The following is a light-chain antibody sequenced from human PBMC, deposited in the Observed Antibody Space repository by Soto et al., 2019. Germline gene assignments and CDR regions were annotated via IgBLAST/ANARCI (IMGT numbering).Light chain of an antibody. CDR2: EVS. V-gene: IGLV2-8*01. CDR3: SSYAGSNNLNV. J-gene: IGLJ2*01. CDR1: SSDVGGYKY. Sequence: QSALTQPPSASGSPGQSVTISCTGTSSDVGGYKYVSWYQQHPGKVPKLMIYEVSQRPSGVPDRFSGSKSGNTASLTVSGLQAEDEADYYCSSYAGSNNLNVFGGGTKLTVL.